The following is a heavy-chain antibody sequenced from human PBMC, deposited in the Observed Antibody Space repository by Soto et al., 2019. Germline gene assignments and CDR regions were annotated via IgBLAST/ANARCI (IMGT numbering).Heavy chain of an antibody. J-gene: IGHJ4*02. CDR2: ISYDGSTN. CDR3: GKACSTSVNCFIIDH. Sequence: VQLVESGGGVVQPGRSPRLSCAASGFAFSSHGMQWVRQAPGKGLEWAEVISYDGSTNYYADCVKGRFTIATDNSNNTQYLQMSSLSVEDTAVYYWGKACSTSVNCFIIDHWGQGNLVTFSS. D-gene: IGHD1-26*01. CDR1: GFAFSSHG. V-gene: IGHV3-30*18.